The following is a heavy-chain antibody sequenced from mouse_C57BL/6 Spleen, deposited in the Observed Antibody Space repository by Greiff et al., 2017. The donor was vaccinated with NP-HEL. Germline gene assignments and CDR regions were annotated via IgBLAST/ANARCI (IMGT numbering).Heavy chain of an antibody. D-gene: IGHD2-14*01. CDR3: ASGYPYWYFDV. CDR2: IDSEDGET. V-gene: IGHV14-2*01. Sequence: EVQLQQSGAELVKPGASVKLSCTASGFNIKDYYMHWVKQRTEQGLEWIGRIDSEDGETKYVPKFQGKATITADTSSNTAYLQLSSLTSEDTAVYYCASGYPYWYFDVWGTGTTVTVSS. CDR1: GFNIKDYY. J-gene: IGHJ1*03.